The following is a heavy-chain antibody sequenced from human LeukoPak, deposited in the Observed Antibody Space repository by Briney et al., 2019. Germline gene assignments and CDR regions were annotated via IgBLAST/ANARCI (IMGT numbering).Heavy chain of an antibody. CDR2: ISGSGGYT. Sequence: HSGGSLRLSCAASGFTFSSDVMSWVRQAPGKGLEWVSAISGSGGYTYYADSVKGRFTISRDNSKNTLFLQMNSLRAEDTAVYYCAKVTGPRRYYSDRSGYRPYYFDYWGQGTLVTVSS. CDR3: AKVTGPRRYYSDRSGYRPYYFDY. V-gene: IGHV3-23*01. D-gene: IGHD3-22*01. CDR1: GFTFSSDV. J-gene: IGHJ4*02.